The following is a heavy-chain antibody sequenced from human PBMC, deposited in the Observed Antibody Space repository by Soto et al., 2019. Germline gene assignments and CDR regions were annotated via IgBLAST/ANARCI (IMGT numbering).Heavy chain of an antibody. V-gene: IGHV4-61*01. CDR3: ARDHPHSYGVYYFDY. CDR1: GGSVSSGSYY. Sequence: SETLSLTCTVSGGSVSSGSYYWSWIRQPPGKGLEWIGRVYYTGSTNYNPSLKSRVTMSADTSKNQVSLKVNSVTAADTAVYYCARDHPHSYGVYYFDYWGQGTPVTVSS. D-gene: IGHD5-18*01. CDR2: VYYTGST. J-gene: IGHJ4*02.